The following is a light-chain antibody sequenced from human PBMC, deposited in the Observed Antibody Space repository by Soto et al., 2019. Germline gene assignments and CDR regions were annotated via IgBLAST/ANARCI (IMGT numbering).Light chain of an antibody. V-gene: IGKV3-15*01. CDR1: QTVSSN. CDR3: QQSNNWPWT. Sequence: EIVLTQSPATLSLSPGERATLSCRASQTVSSNLGWYQQKPGQAPRLLMYGASTRATGIPARFSGSGSGTEFTLTISSLQSEDFAVYYCQQSNNWPWTFGQGTKVDIK. CDR2: GAS. J-gene: IGKJ1*01.